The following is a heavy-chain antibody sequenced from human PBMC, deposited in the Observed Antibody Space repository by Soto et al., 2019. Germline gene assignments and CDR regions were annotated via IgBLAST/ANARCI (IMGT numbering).Heavy chain of an antibody. J-gene: IGHJ4*02. CDR2: ISRSGNST. Sequence: EVQVLESGGGLAQPGRSLRLSCAVSGLSFSSYAMTWVRQSPGKGLECVSSISRSGNSTYSADSVRGRFTISRDNSKNTRYLQMNRLRAQDTGVYYCAKDAKILDWLPTSYYFDFWGQGTLGTVSS. CDR1: GLSFSSYA. V-gene: IGHV3-23*01. CDR3: AKDAKILDWLPTSYYFDF. D-gene: IGHD3-9*01.